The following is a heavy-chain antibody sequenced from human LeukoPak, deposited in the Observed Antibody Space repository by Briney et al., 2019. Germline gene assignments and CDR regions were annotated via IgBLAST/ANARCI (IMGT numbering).Heavy chain of an antibody. V-gene: IGHV3-23*01. Sequence: GGSLRLSCAASGFTFSNFAMSWVRQAPGKGLEWVSGISGSGGTTYHADSVKGRFTISRDNSKNTLYLQMSRLGVEDTATYYCARDSEYTSSYSDYWGQGALVTVSS. D-gene: IGHD2-2*02. J-gene: IGHJ4*02. CDR3: ARDSEYTSSYSDY. CDR2: ISGSGGTT. CDR1: GFTFSNFA.